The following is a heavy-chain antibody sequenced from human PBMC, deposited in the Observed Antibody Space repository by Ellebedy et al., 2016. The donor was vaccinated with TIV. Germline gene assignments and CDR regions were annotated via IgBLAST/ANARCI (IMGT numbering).Heavy chain of an antibody. J-gene: IGHJ6*02. Sequence: GGSLRLXXAASGFTFSNAWMSWVRQAPGKGLEWVAVISYDGSNKYYADSVKGRFTISRDNSKNTLYLQMNSLRAEDTAVYYCAKDAHGDYVDDHYYGMDGWGQGTTVTVSS. CDR1: GFTFSNAW. V-gene: IGHV3-30*18. CDR2: ISYDGSNK. CDR3: AKDAHGDYVDDHYYGMDG. D-gene: IGHD4-17*01.